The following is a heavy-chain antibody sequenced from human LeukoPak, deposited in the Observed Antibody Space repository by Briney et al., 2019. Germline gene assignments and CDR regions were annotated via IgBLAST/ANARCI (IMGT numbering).Heavy chain of an antibody. CDR1: GYTFTSYD. Sequence: ASVKVSCKASGYTFTSYDINWVRQATGQGLEWMGWMNPNSGNTGYAQKFQGRVTITRNTSISTAYMELSSLRSEDTDVYYCARGRGILTGYYLGYWGQGTLVTVSS. CDR3: ARGRGILTGYYLGY. J-gene: IGHJ4*02. CDR2: MNPNSGNT. D-gene: IGHD3-9*01. V-gene: IGHV1-8*03.